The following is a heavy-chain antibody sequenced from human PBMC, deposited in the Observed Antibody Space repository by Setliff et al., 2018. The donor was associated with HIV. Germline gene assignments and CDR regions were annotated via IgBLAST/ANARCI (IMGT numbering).Heavy chain of an antibody. CDR1: GGSISSYY. CDR2: IYTGGST. D-gene: IGHD5-12*01. Sequence: SETLSLTCTVSGGSISSYYWSWIRQPAGKGLEWIGHIYTGGSTNYNPSLKSRVTMSVDTSKNQFSLKLSSVTAADTAVYYCARRRDGYNSAPWRNDYWGQGTLVTVSS. J-gene: IGHJ4*02. CDR3: ARRRDGYNSAPWRNDY. V-gene: IGHV4-4*07.